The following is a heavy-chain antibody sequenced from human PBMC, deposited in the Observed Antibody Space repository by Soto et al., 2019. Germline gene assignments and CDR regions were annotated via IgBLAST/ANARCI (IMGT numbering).Heavy chain of an antibody. CDR2: INTSGGT. J-gene: IGHJ4*02. CDR3: AKRVARPYFFDY. Sequence: GGSLRLSCAASGFTFSSYAMSWVRQAPGKGLEWVSVINTSGGTYYADSVKGRFTISRDNSKNTLYLQMNSLRAEDTTVYYCAKRVARPYFFDYWGQGTRVTVSS. D-gene: IGHD5-12*01. CDR1: GFTFSSYA. V-gene: IGHV3-23*01.